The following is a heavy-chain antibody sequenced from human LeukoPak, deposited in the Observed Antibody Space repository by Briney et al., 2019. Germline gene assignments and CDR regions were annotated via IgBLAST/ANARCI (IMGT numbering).Heavy chain of an antibody. D-gene: IGHD4-11*01. J-gene: IGHJ4*02. Sequence: PSETLSLTCPVSGNSISSYYWSWIRQPAGKGLEWIGRIYTSGSTNYNPSLKSRVTMSVDTSKNQFSLNLSSVTAADTAFYYCARETTGLARYFDYWGQGTLVTVSS. CDR3: ARETTGLARYFDY. V-gene: IGHV4-4*07. CDR1: GNSISSYY. CDR2: IYTSGST.